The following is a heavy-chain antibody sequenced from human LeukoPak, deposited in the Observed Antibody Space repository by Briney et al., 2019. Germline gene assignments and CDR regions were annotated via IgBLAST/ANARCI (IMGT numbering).Heavy chain of an antibody. V-gene: IGHV3-33*08. D-gene: IGHD3-3*01. Sequence: GGSLRLSCAASGFTFSSYGMHWVRQAPGKGLEWVAVIWYDGSNKYYADSVKGRFTISRDNSKNTLYLQMNSLRAEDTAVYYSARSDYDFWSNSTNEIDYWGQGTLVTVSS. J-gene: IGHJ4*02. CDR3: ARSDYDFWSNSTNEIDY. CDR2: IWYDGSNK. CDR1: GFTFSSYG.